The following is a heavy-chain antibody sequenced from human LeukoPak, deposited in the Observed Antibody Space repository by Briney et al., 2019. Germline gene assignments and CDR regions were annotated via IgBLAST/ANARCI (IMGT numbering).Heavy chain of an antibody. J-gene: IGHJ4*02. V-gene: IGHV3-23*01. CDR1: GFTFSIYA. D-gene: IGHD6-19*01. CDR3: AKFGGDSGWYFDY. Sequence: PGGSLRLSCSASGFTFSIYAMNWVRQAPGKGLEWVSTIRDSGSSTYYADSVKGRFTISRDNSKNTLYLQMNSLRAEDTAVDYCAKFGGDSGWYFDYWGQGTLVTVSS. CDR2: IRDSGSST.